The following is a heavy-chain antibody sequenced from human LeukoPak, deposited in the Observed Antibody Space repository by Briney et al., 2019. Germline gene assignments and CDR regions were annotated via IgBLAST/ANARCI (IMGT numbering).Heavy chain of an antibody. V-gene: IGHV4-30-2*01. J-gene: IGHJ5*02. CDR2: IYHSGST. CDR1: GVSISSGGYS. D-gene: IGHD3-16*01. Sequence: SQTLSLTCAVSGVSISSGGYSWRWIRQPPGKGLEWIGYIYHSGSTYYNPSLKSRVTISVDRSKNQFSLKLSSVTAADTAVYYCARHVSNWFDHWGQGTLVTVSS. CDR3: ARHVSNWFDH.